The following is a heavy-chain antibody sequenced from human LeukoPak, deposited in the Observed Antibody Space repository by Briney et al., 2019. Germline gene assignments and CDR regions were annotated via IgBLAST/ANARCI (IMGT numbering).Heavy chain of an antibody. J-gene: IGHJ4*02. CDR2: ISYDGSNT. D-gene: IGHD1-14*01. V-gene: IGHV3-30*01. CDR3: ARGPSITTVSYFQY. Sequence: GGSLRLSCAASGFTFSSYVMHWVRQAPGKGLEGVAVISYDGSNTNYGDSVKGQFTISRDNLKNTLYLQMNSLRPEDTAVYYCARGPSITTVSYFQYWGQGILVTVSS. CDR1: GFTFSSYV.